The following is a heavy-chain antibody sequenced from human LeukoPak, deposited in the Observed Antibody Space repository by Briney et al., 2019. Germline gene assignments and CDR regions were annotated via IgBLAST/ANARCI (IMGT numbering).Heavy chain of an antibody. CDR3: AKDGSPAERGTSGYYSDY. V-gene: IGHV3-53*01. Sequence: GGSLRLSCAASEFTFSTYSMNWVRQAPGQGLEWVSVIYFGGTTYYADSVKGRFTISRDNSKNTVYLQMNSLRVEDTAVYYCAKDGSPAERGTSGYYSDYWGQGTLVTVSS. CDR1: EFTFSTYS. D-gene: IGHD1-1*01. J-gene: IGHJ4*02. CDR2: IYFGGTT.